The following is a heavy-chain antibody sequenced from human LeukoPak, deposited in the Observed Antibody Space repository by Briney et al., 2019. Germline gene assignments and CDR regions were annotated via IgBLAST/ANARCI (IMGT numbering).Heavy chain of an antibody. J-gene: IGHJ6*04. CDR1: EFTFSNYW. Sequence: PGGSLRLSCAASEFTFSNYWMHWVRQAPGKGLVWVSRINSDGSNTNYADSVKGRFTISRDNAKNSLYLQMNSLRAEDTAVYYCAELGITMIGGVWGKGTTVTISS. D-gene: IGHD3-10*02. V-gene: IGHV3-74*01. CDR3: AELGITMIGGV. CDR2: INSDGSNT.